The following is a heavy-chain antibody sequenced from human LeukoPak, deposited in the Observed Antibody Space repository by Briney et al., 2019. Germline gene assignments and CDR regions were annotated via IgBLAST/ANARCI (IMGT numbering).Heavy chain of an antibody. V-gene: IGHV3-23*01. Sequence: AGGSLRLSCAASGFSFSSYAMSWVRQAPAKGLEWVSAITDSGGSTYHADSVKGRFTISRDNSKNTLFLQMNSLRVEDTAVYYCAKGSSSSRPYYFDYWGQGTLVTVSS. CDR3: AKGSSSSRPYYFDY. CDR2: ITDSGGST. CDR1: GFSFSSYA. J-gene: IGHJ4*02. D-gene: IGHD6-6*01.